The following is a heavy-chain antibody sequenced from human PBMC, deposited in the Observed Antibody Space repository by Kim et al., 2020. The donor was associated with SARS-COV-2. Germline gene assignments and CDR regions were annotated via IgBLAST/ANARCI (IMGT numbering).Heavy chain of an antibody. J-gene: IGHJ4*02. D-gene: IGHD2-8*02. Sequence: YVDSVKGRFPVTRENSNDTLFLQMNSLRAEDTAMYYCAKDRGSFWSLDYWGLGTLVTVSS. V-gene: IGHV3-30*02. CDR3: AKDRGSFWSLDY.